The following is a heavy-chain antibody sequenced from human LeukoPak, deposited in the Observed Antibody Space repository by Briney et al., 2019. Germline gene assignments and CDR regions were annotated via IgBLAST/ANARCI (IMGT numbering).Heavy chain of an antibody. Sequence: ASVKVSCKASGYTFTSYYMHWVRQAPGQGLEWMGIINPSGGSTNYAQKFQGRVTITTDESTSTAYMELSSLRSEDTAVYYCARGPTSRDGYKYFDYWGQGTLVTVSS. D-gene: IGHD5-24*01. CDR1: GYTFTSYY. V-gene: IGHV1-46*01. J-gene: IGHJ4*02. CDR3: ARGPTSRDGYKYFDY. CDR2: INPSGGST.